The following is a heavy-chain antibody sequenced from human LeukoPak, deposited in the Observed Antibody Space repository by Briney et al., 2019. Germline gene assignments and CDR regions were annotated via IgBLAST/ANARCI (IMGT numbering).Heavy chain of an antibody. V-gene: IGHV4-4*02. J-gene: IGHJ3*02. CDR1: GGSISSSNW. Sequence: PSETLSLTCAVSGGSISSSNWWSWVRQPPGKGLEWIGEIYHSGSTNYNPSLKSRVTISVDKSKNQFSLKLSSVTAADTAVYYCAGIAAAGNPNAFDIWGQGTMVTVSS. CDR3: AGIAAAGNPNAFDI. CDR2: IYHSGST. D-gene: IGHD6-13*01.